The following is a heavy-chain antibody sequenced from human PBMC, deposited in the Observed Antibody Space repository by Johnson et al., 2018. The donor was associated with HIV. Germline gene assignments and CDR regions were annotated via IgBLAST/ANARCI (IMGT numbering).Heavy chain of an antibody. CDR1: EFTFSSYD. Sequence: QVQLVESGGGVVQPGGSLKLSCAASEFTFSSYDMHWVRQAPGKGLEWVTFIRYDGSNKYYVDSVKGRFTISRDNAKNSLYLQMNSLRAEDTAVYYGAKDPPSTGWYAFDIWGQGTMVTVSS. CDR2: IRYDGSNK. J-gene: IGHJ3*02. CDR3: AKDPPSTGWYAFDI. V-gene: IGHV3-30*02. D-gene: IGHD1-1*01.